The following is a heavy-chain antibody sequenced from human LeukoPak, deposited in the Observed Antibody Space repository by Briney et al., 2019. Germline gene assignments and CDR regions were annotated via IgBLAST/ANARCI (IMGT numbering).Heavy chain of an antibody. V-gene: IGHV3-13*01. Sequence: PGGSLRLSCAASGFTFSSYDMHWVRQATGKGLEWVSAIGTAGDTYYPGSVKGRFTISRENAKNSLYLQMNSLRAGDTAVYYCARGGFCSSTSCHDDAFDIWGQGTMVTVSS. CDR2: IGTAGDT. D-gene: IGHD2-2*01. J-gene: IGHJ3*02. CDR3: ARGGFCSSTSCHDDAFDI. CDR1: GFTFSSYD.